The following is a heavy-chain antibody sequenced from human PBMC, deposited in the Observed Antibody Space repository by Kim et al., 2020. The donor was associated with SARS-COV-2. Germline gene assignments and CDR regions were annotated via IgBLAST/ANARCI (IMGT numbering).Heavy chain of an antibody. D-gene: IGHD7-27*01. J-gene: IGHJ6*02. Sequence: GGSLRLSCAASGFTFSSYWMSWVRQAPGKGLEWVANIKQDGSEKYYVDSVKGRFTISRDNAKNSLYLQMNSLRAEDTAVYYCARDRKTGDQDFYYGMDVWCQGTTVTVS. V-gene: IGHV3-7*01. CDR1: GFTFSSYW. CDR3: ARDRKTGDQDFYYGMDV. CDR2: IKQDGSEK.